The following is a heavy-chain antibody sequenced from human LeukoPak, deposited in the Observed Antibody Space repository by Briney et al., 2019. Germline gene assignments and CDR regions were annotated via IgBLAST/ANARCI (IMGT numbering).Heavy chain of an antibody. D-gene: IGHD1-26*01. J-gene: IGHJ3*02. CDR1: GYSISSGYY. CDR2: SGST. V-gene: IGHV4-38-2*02. Sequence: SETLSLTCTVSGYSISSGYYWGWIRQPPGKGLEWIGSGSTYYNPSLKSRVTMSVDTSKNQFSLKLSSVTAADTAVYYCARGLIVGATFSRGAFDIWGQGTMVTVSS. CDR3: ARGLIVGATFSRGAFDI.